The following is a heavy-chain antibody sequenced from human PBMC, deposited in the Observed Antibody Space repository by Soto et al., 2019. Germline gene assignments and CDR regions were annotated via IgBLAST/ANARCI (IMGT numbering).Heavy chain of an antibody. V-gene: IGHV1-18*01. Sequence: ASVKVSCKASGYTFTSYGISWVRQAPGQGLEWMGWISAYNGNTNYAQKLQGRVTMTTDTSTSTAYMELRSLRSDDTAVYYCARDPFLNYYDSSAEWDYWGQGTLVTVSS. D-gene: IGHD3-22*01. CDR1: GYTFTSYG. CDR2: ISAYNGNT. J-gene: IGHJ4*02. CDR3: ARDPFLNYYDSSAEWDY.